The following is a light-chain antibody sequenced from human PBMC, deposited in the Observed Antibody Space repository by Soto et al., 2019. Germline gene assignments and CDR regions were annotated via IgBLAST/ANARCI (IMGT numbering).Light chain of an antibody. J-gene: IGLJ2*01. CDR3: GTWDSRLSAVV. CDR2: DNN. CDR1: SSNIGNNY. V-gene: IGLV1-51*01. Sequence: QSVLTQPPSVSAAPGQKVTISCSGSSSNIGNNYVSWYQQLPGTAPKLLIYDNNKRPSGMPDRFSGAKSGTSATLGITGLQTGDEADYYCGTWDSRLSAVVFGGGTKVTVL.